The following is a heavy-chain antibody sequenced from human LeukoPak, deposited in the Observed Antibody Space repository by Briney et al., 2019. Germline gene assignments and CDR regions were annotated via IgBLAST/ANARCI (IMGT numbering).Heavy chain of an antibody. Sequence: KPSETLSLTCAVYGGSFSGYYWSWIRQPPGKGLEWIGEINHSGSTNYNPSLKSRVTISVDTSKNQFSLKLSSVTAADTAVYYCARVVYSSGCFDYWGQGTLVTVSS. CDR1: GGSFSGYY. CDR2: INHSGST. D-gene: IGHD6-19*01. CDR3: ARVVYSSGCFDY. V-gene: IGHV4-34*01. J-gene: IGHJ4*02.